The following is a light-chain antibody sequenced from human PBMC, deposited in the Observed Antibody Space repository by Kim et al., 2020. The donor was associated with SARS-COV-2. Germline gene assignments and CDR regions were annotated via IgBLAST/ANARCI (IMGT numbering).Light chain of an antibody. CDR3: KSRDSSGKVV. V-gene: IGLV3-19*01. Sequence: SSELTQDPAVSVALGQTVRITCPGDSLRSYYASWYQQKPGQAPVLVIYGKNKRPSGIPDRFSGSSSGNTASLTITGAQAEDEADYYCKSRDSSGKVVFGGGTQLTVL. J-gene: IGLJ2*01. CDR1: SLRSYY. CDR2: GKN.